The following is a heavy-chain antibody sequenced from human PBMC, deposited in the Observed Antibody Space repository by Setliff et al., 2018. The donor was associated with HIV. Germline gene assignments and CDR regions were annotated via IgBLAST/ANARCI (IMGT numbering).Heavy chain of an antibody. D-gene: IGHD2-15*01. J-gene: IGHJ3*02. CDR1: GGTFSSYT. CDR3: AGSCSGGSCGAFEI. V-gene: IGHV1-69*13. CDR2: LIPSFGTS. Sequence: SVKVSCKASGGTFSSYTFSWVRQAPGQGLGWMGGLIPSFGTSNYAQNFQGRVTITADESTSTAYMELSSLRTEDTAVYYCAGSCSGGSCGAFEIWGQGTMVT.